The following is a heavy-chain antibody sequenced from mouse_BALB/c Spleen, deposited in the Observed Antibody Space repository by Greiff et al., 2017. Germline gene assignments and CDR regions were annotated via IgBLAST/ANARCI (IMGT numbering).Heavy chain of an antibody. Sequence: DVQLVESGAELVKPGASVKLSCTASGFNIKDTYMHWVKQRPEQGLEWIGRIDPANGNTKYDPKFQGKATITADTSSNTAYLQLSSLTSEDTAVYYCAPSYYGNYGAMDYWGQGTSVTVSS. J-gene: IGHJ4*01. CDR3: APSYYGNYGAMDY. V-gene: IGHV14-3*02. CDR2: IDPANGNT. D-gene: IGHD2-10*01. CDR1: GFNIKDTY.